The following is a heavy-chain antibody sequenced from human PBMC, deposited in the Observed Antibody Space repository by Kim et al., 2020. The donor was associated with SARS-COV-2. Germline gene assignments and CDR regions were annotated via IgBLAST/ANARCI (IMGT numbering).Heavy chain of an antibody. V-gene: IGHV3-15*01. CDR2: IKSKTDGGTT. J-gene: IGHJ4*02. CDR3: TTDRVMITFGGVIVNDY. D-gene: IGHD3-16*02. CDR1: GFTFSNAW. Sequence: GGSLRLSCAASGFTFSNAWMSWVRQAPGKGLEWVGRIKSKTDGGTTDYAAPVKGRFTISRDDSKNTLYLQMNSLKTEDTAVYYCTTDRVMITFGGVIVNDYWGQGTLVTVSS.